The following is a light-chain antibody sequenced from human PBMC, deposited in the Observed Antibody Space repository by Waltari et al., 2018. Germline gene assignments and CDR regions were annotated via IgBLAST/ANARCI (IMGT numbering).Light chain of an antibody. J-gene: IGKJ1*01. V-gene: IGKV1-17*01. CDR3: LQYNSHPWT. CDR2: AAS. CDR1: QGISTY. Sequence: DIQMTQSPSSLSASAGDTVTITCRASQGISTYLNWYQQKPGKPPKRLIYAASGLEGGVPSRFSGSGSGTDSTLTINSLQPEDFATYYCLQYNSHPWTFGQGTKVESK.